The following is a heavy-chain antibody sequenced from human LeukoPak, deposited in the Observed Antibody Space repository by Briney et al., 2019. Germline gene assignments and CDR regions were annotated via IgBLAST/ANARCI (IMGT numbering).Heavy chain of an antibody. CDR3: ARGRITMVRGVISHYYYMDV. D-gene: IGHD3-10*01. CDR2: MNPNSGNT. CDR1: GYTFTSYG. V-gene: IGHV1-8*01. J-gene: IGHJ6*03. Sequence: ASVKVSCKASGYTFTSYGINWVRQATGQGLEWMGWMNPNSGNTGYAQKFQGRVTMTRNTSISTAYMELSSLRSEDTAVYYCARGRITMVRGVISHYYYMDVWGKGTTVTVSS.